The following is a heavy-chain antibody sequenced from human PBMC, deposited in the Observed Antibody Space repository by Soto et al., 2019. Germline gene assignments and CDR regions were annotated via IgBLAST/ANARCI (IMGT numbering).Heavy chain of an antibody. V-gene: IGHV3-23*01. CDR2: ISGSGGSK. CDR3: AGAPSYYFFYY. J-gene: IGHJ4*02. Sequence: EVQLLESGGGLVQPGGSLRLSCAASGFTFSSYAMGWVRQAPGKGLEWVSAISGSGGSKVYPDSVKGRLTITRDNSKQALYLELNSMRAEDTAVNYCAGAPSYYFFYYWGKGTLVTFSS. CDR1: GFTFSSYA. D-gene: IGHD1-26*01.